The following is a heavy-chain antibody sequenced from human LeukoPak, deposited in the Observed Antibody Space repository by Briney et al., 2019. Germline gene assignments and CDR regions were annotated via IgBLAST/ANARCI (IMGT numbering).Heavy chain of an antibody. CDR1: GFTFGSSA. V-gene: IGHV3-23*01. CDR2: FSRSGPDT. D-gene: IGHD3-22*01. J-gene: IGHJ4*02. Sequence: GGSLRLSCAASGFTFGSSAMSWVRQAPGKGPEWVSTFSRSGPDTYYADSVKGRFTIFRDNSKNTLYLQMNSLRAEDTAVYYCAKRGVVIRVILVGFHKEAYYFDSWGQGALVTVSS. CDR3: AKRGVVIRVILVGFHKEAYYFDS.